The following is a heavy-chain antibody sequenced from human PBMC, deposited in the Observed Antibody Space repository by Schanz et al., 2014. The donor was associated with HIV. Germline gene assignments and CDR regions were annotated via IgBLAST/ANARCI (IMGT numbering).Heavy chain of an antibody. Sequence: QVLLQESGPRLMKPSETVSLSCTVSSGSIRTHHWNWIRQSAGKGLEWIGRVSGNANTDYNPSLKSRVPMSIDPSSSLSPLTLKPVTAADTAVYFCAKSGQLVTKEYWFDSWGQGTLVIVSS. CDR3: AKSGQLVTKEYWFDS. V-gene: IGHV4-4*07. D-gene: IGHD6-6*01. CDR1: SGSIRTHH. J-gene: IGHJ5*01. CDR2: VSGNANT.